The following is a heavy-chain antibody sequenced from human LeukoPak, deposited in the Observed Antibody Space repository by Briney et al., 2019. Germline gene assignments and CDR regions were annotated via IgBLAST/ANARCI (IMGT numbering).Heavy chain of an antibody. Sequence: PGGSLRLSCAASGFTFDDYGMSWVHQAPGEGLGWVSGINWNGGSTGYADSVKGRFTISRDNAKNSLYLQMNSLRAEDTALYYCARRVVATGYYFDYWGQGTLVTVSS. D-gene: IGHD5-12*01. J-gene: IGHJ4*02. CDR2: INWNGGST. CDR1: GFTFDDYG. CDR3: ARRVVATGYYFDY. V-gene: IGHV3-20*04.